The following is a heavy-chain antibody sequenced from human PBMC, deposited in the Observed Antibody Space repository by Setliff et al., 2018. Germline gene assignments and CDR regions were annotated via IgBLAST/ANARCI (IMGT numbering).Heavy chain of an antibody. CDR2: IFHSGST. Sequence: SETLSLTCTVSGDSISSGSYYWNWIRQHPEKGLEWLGYIFHSGSTHYNSSLKSRSTISIDTSKNHFSLELNSVTAADSAVYYWARVADGSGSFYLGFDYWGQGILVTVSS. V-gene: IGHV4-31*03. D-gene: IGHD3-10*01. J-gene: IGHJ4*02. CDR1: GDSISSGSYY. CDR3: ARVADGSGSFYLGFDY.